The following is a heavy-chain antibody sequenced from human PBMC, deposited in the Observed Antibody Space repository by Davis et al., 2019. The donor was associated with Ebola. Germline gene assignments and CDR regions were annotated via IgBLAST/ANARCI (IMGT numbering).Heavy chain of an antibody. Sequence: TLSPACTLSAASISSYYWSWIRQPPGKGLVWIGYIYYSGSTTYNPALKIRVTISVDKSKNQFSLKLSSVTAADTAVYYCARDSGRYYLAALDPRGQGTLVTVSS. CDR3: ARDSGRYYLAALDP. D-gene: IGHD1-26*01. CDR2: IYYSGST. J-gene: IGHJ5*02. V-gene: IGHV4-59*12. CDR1: AASISSYY.